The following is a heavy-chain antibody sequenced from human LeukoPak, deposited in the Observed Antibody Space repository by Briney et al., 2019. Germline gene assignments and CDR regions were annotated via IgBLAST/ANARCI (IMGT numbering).Heavy chain of an antibody. D-gene: IGHD5-18*01. Sequence: SVKVSCKASGGTFSSYAISWVRQAPGQGLEWMGRIIPILGLANYAQKFQGRVTITADKSTSTAYMELSSLRSEDTAVYYCARESGYSYSVFDYWGQGTLVTVSS. CDR1: GGTFSSYA. J-gene: IGHJ4*02. V-gene: IGHV1-69*04. CDR3: ARESGYSYSVFDY. CDR2: IIPILGLA.